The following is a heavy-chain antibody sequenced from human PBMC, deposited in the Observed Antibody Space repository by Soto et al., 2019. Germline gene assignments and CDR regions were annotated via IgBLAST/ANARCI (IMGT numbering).Heavy chain of an antibody. Sequence: SETLSLTCTVSGGSISSGGYYWSWIRQHPGKGLEWIGYIYYSGSTYYNPSLKSRVTISVDTSKNQFSLKLSSVTAVDTAVYYCARDALWFGELASIWGQGTMVTVSS. CDR3: ARDALWFGELASI. J-gene: IGHJ3*02. CDR1: GGSISSGGYY. V-gene: IGHV4-31*03. D-gene: IGHD3-10*01. CDR2: IYYSGST.